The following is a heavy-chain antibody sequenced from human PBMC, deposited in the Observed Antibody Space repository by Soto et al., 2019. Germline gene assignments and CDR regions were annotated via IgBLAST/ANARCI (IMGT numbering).Heavy chain of an antibody. CDR1: GYSFTSYW. V-gene: IGHV5-51*01. CDR3: AGHKESGYYYGSGSYYNSYGMDV. J-gene: IGHJ6*02. CDR2: IYPGDSDT. Sequence: PGESLKISCKGSGYSFTSYWIGWVRQMPGKGLEWMGIIYPGDSDTRYSPSFQGQVTISADKSVSTAYLQWSSLKASDTAMYYCAGHKESGYYYGSGSYYNSYGMDVWGQGTTVTVSS. D-gene: IGHD3-10*01.